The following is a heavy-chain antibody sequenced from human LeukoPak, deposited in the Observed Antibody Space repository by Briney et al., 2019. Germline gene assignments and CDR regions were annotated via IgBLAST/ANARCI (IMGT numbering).Heavy chain of an antibody. CDR3: ARDRDYCSSTSCPYYFDY. V-gene: IGHV3-21*01. J-gene: IGHJ4*02. CDR1: GFTFSSYG. D-gene: IGHD2-2*01. Sequence: GGSLRLSCAASGFTFSSYGMNWVRQAPGKGLEWVSSISSSSSYIYYADSVKGRFTISRDNAKNSLYLQMNSLRAEDTAVYYCARDRDYCSSTSCPYYFDYWGQGTLVTVSS. CDR2: ISSSSSYI.